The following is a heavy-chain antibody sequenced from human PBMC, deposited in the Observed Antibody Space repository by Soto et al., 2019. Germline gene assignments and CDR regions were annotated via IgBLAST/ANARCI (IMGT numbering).Heavy chain of an antibody. V-gene: IGHV5-51*01. CDR3: ASTTTVVTPYYYGMDV. CDR2: IYPGDSDT. CDR1: GYSFTSYW. D-gene: IGHD4-17*01. J-gene: IGHJ6*02. Sequence: GESLNISCKGSGYSFTSYWIGLVRQMPGKGLEWMGIIYPGDSDTRYSPSFQGQVTISADKSISTAYLQWSSLKASDTAMYYCASTTTVVTPYYYGMDVWGQGTTVTVSS.